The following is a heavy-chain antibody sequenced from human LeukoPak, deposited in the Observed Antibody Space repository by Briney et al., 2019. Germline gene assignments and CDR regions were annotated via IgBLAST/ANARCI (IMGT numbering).Heavy chain of an antibody. D-gene: IGHD1-14*01. J-gene: IGHJ4*02. V-gene: IGHV6-1*01. CDR2: TYYRSKWYN. Sequence: SQTLSLTCAISGDSVSNNSAAWNWIRQSPSRGLEWLGRTYYRSKWYNDYAVSVRSRITINADTSTNQFSLQLSSVTPEDTAVYYCGRGNPLRVWGQGTLVTVSS. CDR1: GDSVSNNSAA. CDR3: GRGNPLRV.